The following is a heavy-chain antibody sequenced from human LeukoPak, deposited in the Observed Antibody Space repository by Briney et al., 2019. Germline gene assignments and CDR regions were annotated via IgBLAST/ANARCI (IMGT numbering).Heavy chain of an antibody. CDR2: IKQDGSEK. V-gene: IGHV3-7*01. CDR1: GFTFSSYW. Sequence: PGGSLRLSCAASGFTFSSYWMSWVRQAPGKGLEWVANIKQDGSEKYYVDSVKGRFTISRDNAKNSLYLQMNSLRAEDTAVYYCARDFPEFSGSYQPVFDYWGQGTLVTVSS. CDR3: ARDFPEFSGSYQPVFDY. J-gene: IGHJ4*02. D-gene: IGHD1-26*01.